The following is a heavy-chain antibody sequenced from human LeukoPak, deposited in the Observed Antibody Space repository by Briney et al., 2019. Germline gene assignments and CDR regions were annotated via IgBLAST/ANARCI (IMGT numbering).Heavy chain of an antibody. Sequence: ASVKVSCKTLGYTFSGYYIHWVRQAPGQGLEWMGWIDPNSGAANYEKRFQGRVTMTRDISINTVYLEVRSDDTAVYYCARGDFYSGSADWGQGTLVTVSS. D-gene: IGHD1-26*01. CDR1: GYTFSGYY. V-gene: IGHV1-2*02. J-gene: IGHJ4*02. CDR3: ARGDFYSGSAD. CDR2: IDPNSGAA.